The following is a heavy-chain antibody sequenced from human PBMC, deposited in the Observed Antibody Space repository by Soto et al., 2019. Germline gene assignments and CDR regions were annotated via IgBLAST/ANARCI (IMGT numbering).Heavy chain of an antibody. V-gene: IGHV4-39*01. CDR1: GGSLSSSSYY. Sequence: SETLSLTCTVSGGSLSSSSYYWGWIRQPPGKGLEWIGSIYYSGSTYYNPSLKSRVTISVDTSKNQFSLKLSSVTAADTAVYYCARHITMVRGVTPWFDPWGQGTLVTVSS. D-gene: IGHD3-10*01. CDR3: ARHITMVRGVTPWFDP. J-gene: IGHJ5*02. CDR2: IYYSGST.